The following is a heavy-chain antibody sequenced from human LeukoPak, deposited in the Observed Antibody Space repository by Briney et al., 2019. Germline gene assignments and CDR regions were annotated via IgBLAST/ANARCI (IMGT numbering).Heavy chain of an antibody. D-gene: IGHD3-10*01. CDR2: IKQDGSEK. CDR1: GFSFRSYW. CDR3: VRLLWFGELALNYFDY. V-gene: IGHV3-7*05. Sequence: PGGSLRLSCAASGFSFRSYWMNWVRQAPGKGLEWVANIKQDGSEKYYVDSVKGRFTISRDNAKNSLYLQMNSLRAEDTAVYYCVRLLWFGELALNYFDYWGQGTLVTVSS. J-gene: IGHJ4*02.